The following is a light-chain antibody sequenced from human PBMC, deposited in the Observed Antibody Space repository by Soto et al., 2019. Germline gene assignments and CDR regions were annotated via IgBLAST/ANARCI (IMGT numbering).Light chain of an antibody. CDR2: DAS. CDR3: QQYNSYSPWT. Sequence: DIQMTQSPSTLSGSVGDRVTITCRASQSISSWLAWYQQKPGKAPKLLIYDASSLESGVPSRFSGSGFGAEFTLTISSLQPDDFATYYCQQYNSYSPWTFGQGTKVDIK. CDR1: QSISSW. V-gene: IGKV1-5*01. J-gene: IGKJ1*01.